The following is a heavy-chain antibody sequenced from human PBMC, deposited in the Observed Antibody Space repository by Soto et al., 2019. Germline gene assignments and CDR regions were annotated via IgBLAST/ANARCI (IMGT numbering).Heavy chain of an antibody. Sequence: SETLSLTCAVSGGSISSGGYSWSWIRQPPGKGLEWIGYIYHSGSTYYNPSLKSRVTISVDRSKNQFSLKLSSVTAADTAVYYCARNYYDSSGYFLDWFDPWGQGTLVTVSS. J-gene: IGHJ5*02. D-gene: IGHD3-22*01. CDR2: IYHSGST. V-gene: IGHV4-30-2*01. CDR1: GGSISSGGYS. CDR3: ARNYYDSSGYFLDWFDP.